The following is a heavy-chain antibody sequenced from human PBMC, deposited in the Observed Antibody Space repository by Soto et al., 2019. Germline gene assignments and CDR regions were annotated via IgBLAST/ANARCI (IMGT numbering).Heavy chain of an antibody. CDR3: ESGGYYAGFDY. V-gene: IGHV3-21*01. CDR1: GFTVSSYS. D-gene: IGHD3-3*01. CDR2: ISSSSSYI. J-gene: IGHJ4*02. Sequence: GGSLRLSCAASGFTVSSYSMNWVRQAPGKWLEWFSSISSSSSYIXXAESVKGRXTISRYNSKNSXYLQRXSLRAEDTAVYNYESGGYYAGFDYWCQGTPVTVSS.